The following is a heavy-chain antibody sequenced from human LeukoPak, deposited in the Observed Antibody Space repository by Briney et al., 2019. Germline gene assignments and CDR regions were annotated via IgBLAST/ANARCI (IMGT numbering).Heavy chain of an antibody. CDR3: ARPQYYYGSGSYLFFDP. CDR2: TYYSGST. V-gene: IGHV4-39*01. CDR1: GGSISSSSYY. Sequence: SETLSLTCTVSGGSISSSSYYWGWVRQPPGKGLEWIGSTYYSGSTYYNPSLKSRVTISVDTSKNQFSLKLSSVTAADTAVYYCARPQYYYGSGSYLFFDPWGQGTLVTVSS. D-gene: IGHD3-10*01. J-gene: IGHJ5*02.